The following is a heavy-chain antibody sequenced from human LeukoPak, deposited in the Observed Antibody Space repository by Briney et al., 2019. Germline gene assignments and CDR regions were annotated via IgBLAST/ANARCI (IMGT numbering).Heavy chain of an antibody. V-gene: IGHV1-2*02. D-gene: IGHD3-3*01. J-gene: IGHJ4*02. CDR1: GYTFTGYY. CDR2: INPNSGGT. Sequence: ASVKVSCKASGYTFTGYYMHWVRQAPGQGLEWMGGINPNSGGTNYAQKFQGRVTMTRDTSISTAYMELSRLRSDDTAVYYCASLNTYYDFWSGYPFDYWGQGTLVTVSS. CDR3: ASLNTYYDFWSGYPFDY.